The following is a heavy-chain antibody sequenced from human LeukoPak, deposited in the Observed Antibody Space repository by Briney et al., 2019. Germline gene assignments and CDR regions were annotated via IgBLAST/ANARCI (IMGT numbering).Heavy chain of an antibody. CDR3: ARDGSGDLPGD. J-gene: IGHJ4*02. CDR2: ISGSGGST. V-gene: IGHV3-23*01. CDR1: RFTFSSYA. Sequence: GGSLRLSCAASRFTFSSYAMSWVRQAPGKGLEWVSTISGSGGSTYYADSVKGRFTISRDNSKNTLYLQMNSLRAEDTAVYYCARDGSGDLPGDWGQGTLVTVSS. D-gene: IGHD2-15*01.